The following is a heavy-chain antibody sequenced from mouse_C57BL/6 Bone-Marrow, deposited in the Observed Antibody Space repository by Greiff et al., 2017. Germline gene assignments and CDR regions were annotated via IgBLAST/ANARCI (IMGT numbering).Heavy chain of an antibody. V-gene: IGHV5-17*01. Sequence: EVQLQASGGGLVKPGGSLKLSCAASGFTFSDYGMHWVRQAPEKGLEWVAYISSGSSTIYYADTVKGRFTISRDNAKNTLFLQMTSLRSEDTAMYYCARRWLLRGYAMDYWGQGTSVTVSS. CDR3: ARRWLLRGYAMDY. J-gene: IGHJ4*01. D-gene: IGHD2-3*01. CDR2: ISSGSSTI. CDR1: GFTFSDYG.